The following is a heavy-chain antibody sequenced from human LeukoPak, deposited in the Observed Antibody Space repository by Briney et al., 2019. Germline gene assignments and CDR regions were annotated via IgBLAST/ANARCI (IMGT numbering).Heavy chain of an antibody. J-gene: IGHJ4*02. CDR2: ISNGGTTI. D-gene: IGHD6-6*01. CDR3: ARGGAARPDY. Sequence: GGSLRLSCAASGFTFSSYGMNWVRQAPGRGLEWVSYISNGGTTIYYADSVKGRFTISRDNAKNSLYLQMNTLRAEDTAVYYCARGGAARPDYWGQGTPVTVSS. V-gene: IGHV3-48*01. CDR1: GFTFSSYG.